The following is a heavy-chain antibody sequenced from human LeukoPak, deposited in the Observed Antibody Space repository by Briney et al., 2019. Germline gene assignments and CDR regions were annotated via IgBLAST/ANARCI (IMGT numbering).Heavy chain of an antibody. V-gene: IGHV1-8*03. CDR2: MNPNSGNT. CDR1: GYTFTGYY. J-gene: IGHJ6*03. CDR3: ARGARATRYYYMDV. D-gene: IGHD1-26*01. Sequence: GASVKVSCKASGYTFTGYYMHWVRQAPGQGLEWMGWMNPNSGNTGYAQKFQGRVTITRNTSISTAYMELSSLRSEDTAVYYCARGARATRYYYMDVWGKGTTVTVSS.